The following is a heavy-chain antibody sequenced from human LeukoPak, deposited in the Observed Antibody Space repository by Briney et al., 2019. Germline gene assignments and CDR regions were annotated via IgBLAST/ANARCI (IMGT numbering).Heavy chain of an antibody. CDR3: GKNHRTNNDIFFDL. V-gene: IGHV3-23*01. CDR1: GFTFSEYA. Sequence: PGGSLRLSCAASGFTFSEYARRCGRQAPGKGLKCVSTIQPDGENRAYAVSVRGRFTTTKDDSQNTMYLKMKGLRADDTVVYLCGKNHRTNNDIFFDLWGQGTLVTVSS. J-gene: IGHJ4*02. D-gene: IGHD3-9*01. CDR2: IQPDGENR.